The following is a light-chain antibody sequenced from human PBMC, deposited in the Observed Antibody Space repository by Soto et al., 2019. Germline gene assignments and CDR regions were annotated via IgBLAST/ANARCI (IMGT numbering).Light chain of an antibody. CDR3: GTWDNSLSAV. J-gene: IGLJ2*01. CDR1: SSNVGSNY. CDR2: DNG. Sequence: QSALTQPPSVSAAPGQKVTISCSGSSSNVGSNYVSWYQQLPGTAPKLLIYDNGKRSSGIPDRFSGSQSGTSATLGITGLQTGDEADYYCGTWDNSLSAVFGGGTKVTVL. V-gene: IGLV1-51*01.